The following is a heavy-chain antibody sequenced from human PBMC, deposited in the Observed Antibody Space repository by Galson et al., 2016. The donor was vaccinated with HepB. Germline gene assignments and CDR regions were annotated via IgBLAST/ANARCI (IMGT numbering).Heavy chain of an antibody. Sequence: QSGAEVKKPGESLRISCKGSAYSFTSYWINWVRQMPGKGLEWMGKIDPSDSYTNYSPSFQGHVTITADKSTNTAYLQWNSLKDSDTAIYYCARRASSGWYWPMDYWGQGTLVTVSS. V-gene: IGHV5-10-1*01. CDR1: AYSFTSYW. CDR2: IDPSDSYT. J-gene: IGHJ4*02. D-gene: IGHD6-19*01. CDR3: ARRASSGWYWPMDY.